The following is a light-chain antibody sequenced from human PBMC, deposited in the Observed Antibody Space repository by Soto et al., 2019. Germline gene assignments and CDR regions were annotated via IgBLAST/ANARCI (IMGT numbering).Light chain of an antibody. J-gene: IGKJ1*01. CDR1: QSLSDN. Sequence: KVMTQSPDILAVSPGETVTLSCRASQSLSDNLAWYQQKPGQAPRLLIFRASSRASGVPARFSGGGSGTEFTLTISTLQSEDFAVYYCQQYGNWPPWTFVPGTKVDSK. V-gene: IGKV3-15*01. CDR2: RAS. CDR3: QQYGNWPPWT.